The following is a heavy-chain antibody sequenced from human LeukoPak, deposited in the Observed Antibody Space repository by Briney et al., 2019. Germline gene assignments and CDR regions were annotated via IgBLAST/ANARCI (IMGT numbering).Heavy chain of an antibody. J-gene: IGHJ6*03. V-gene: IGHV3-30*01. CDR1: GFTFSSYP. CDR3: ARGFWGGGYYVDV. D-gene: IGHD3-3*01. CDR2: ISYDGNNK. Sequence: GGSLRLSCAASGFTFSSYPLHWVRQAPGKGLEWVAVISYDGNNKYNADSVKGRFTISRDNSKNTVDLQMNSLRVEDTAVYYCARGFWGGGYYVDVWGKGTTVTVS.